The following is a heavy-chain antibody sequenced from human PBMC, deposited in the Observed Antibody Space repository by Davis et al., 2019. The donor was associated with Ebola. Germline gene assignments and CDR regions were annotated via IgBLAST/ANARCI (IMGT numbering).Heavy chain of an antibody. Sequence: ASVKVSCKASGYTFTSYGISWVRQAPGQGLEWMGWISAYNGNTNYAQKLQGRVTMTTDTSTSTAYMELRSLRSDDTAVYYCARASGYYRGGVDYYYGMDVWGQGTTVTVSS. CDR1: GYTFTSYG. J-gene: IGHJ6*02. D-gene: IGHD3-3*01. CDR2: ISAYNGNT. CDR3: ARASGYYRGGVDYYYGMDV. V-gene: IGHV1-18*01.